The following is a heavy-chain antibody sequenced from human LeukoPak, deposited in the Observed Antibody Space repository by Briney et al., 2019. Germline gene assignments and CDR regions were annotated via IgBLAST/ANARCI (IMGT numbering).Heavy chain of an antibody. CDR1: GFTFMNYV. Sequence: GGSLRLSCSGSGFTFMNYVMAWVRPAPGKGLEWVSSIRLGGGLTHSADPVKGRFIISRDMNTLFLQMNNLRPDDTAMYYCARKITMVRGPLIKGYFDLWGRGTLVSVSS. CDR3: ARKITMVRGPLIKGYFDL. CDR2: IRLGGGLT. V-gene: IGHV3-23*01. D-gene: IGHD3-10*01. J-gene: IGHJ2*01.